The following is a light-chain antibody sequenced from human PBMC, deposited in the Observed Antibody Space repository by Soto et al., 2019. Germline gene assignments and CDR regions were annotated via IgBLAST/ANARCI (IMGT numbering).Light chain of an antibody. CDR2: KAS. Sequence: DIQMTQSPSTLSASVGDRVTITCRASQSISSWVAWYQQKPGKGPKLLIYKASHLESGVTSRFSGSGSGTEFTLTISRLQPGDFATYYCQHYNTYPWTFGHGTKVDIK. CDR1: QSISSW. J-gene: IGKJ1*01. CDR3: QHYNTYPWT. V-gene: IGKV1-5*03.